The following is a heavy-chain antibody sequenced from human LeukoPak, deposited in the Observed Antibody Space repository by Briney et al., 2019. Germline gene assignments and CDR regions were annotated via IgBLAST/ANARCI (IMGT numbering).Heavy chain of an antibody. CDR2: MSGSGGNT. CDR3: ARDRGTTVTTDAFDI. CDR1: GFTFNSYA. J-gene: IGHJ3*02. Sequence: GGSLRLSCAASGFTFNSYAMSWVRQAPGKGLEWVSAMSGSGGNTYYADSVKGRFTISRDNSKNTLYLQMNSLRAEDTAVYYCARDRGTTVTTDAFDIWGQGTMVTVSS. V-gene: IGHV3-23*01. D-gene: IGHD4-17*01.